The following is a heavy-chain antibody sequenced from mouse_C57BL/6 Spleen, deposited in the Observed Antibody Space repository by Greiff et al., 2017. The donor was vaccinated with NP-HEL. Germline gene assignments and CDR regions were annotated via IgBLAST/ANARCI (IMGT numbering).Heavy chain of an antibody. CDR1: GFNIKDYY. CDR3: ASYYGSSPWFAY. V-gene: IGHV14-2*01. J-gene: IGHJ3*01. CDR2: IDPEDGET. Sequence: VQLKQSGAELVKPGASIKLSCTASGFNIKDYYMHWVKQRTEQGLEWIGRIDPEDGETKYAPKFQGKATITADTSSNTAYLQLSSLTSEDTSVYYCASYYGSSPWFAYWGQGTLVTVSA. D-gene: IGHD1-1*01.